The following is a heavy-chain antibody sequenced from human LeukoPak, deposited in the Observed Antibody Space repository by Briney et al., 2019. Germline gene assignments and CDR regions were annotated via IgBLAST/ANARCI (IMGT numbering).Heavy chain of an antibody. Sequence: SETLSLTCTVSGGSISSGSYYWSWIRQPAGKGLEWIGRIYTSGSTNYNPSLKSRVTISVDTSKNQFSLKLSSVTAADTAVYYCARDVFLDYYGSGSPEGWFDPWGQGTLVTVSS. CDR2: IYTSGST. J-gene: IGHJ5*02. V-gene: IGHV4-61*02. D-gene: IGHD3-10*01. CDR3: ARDVFLDYYGSGSPEGWFDP. CDR1: GGSISSGSYY.